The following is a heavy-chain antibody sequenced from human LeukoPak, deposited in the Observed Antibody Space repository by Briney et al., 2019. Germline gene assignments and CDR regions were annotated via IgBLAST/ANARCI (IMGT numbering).Heavy chain of an antibody. CDR3: ARHAVFTAMEIDY. D-gene: IGHD5-18*01. V-gene: IGHV5-51*01. CDR2: IYPGDSDT. Sequence: AGESLKISCKGSGYSFTSYWIGWVRQMPGKGLEWMGIIYPGDSDTRYSPSFQGQVTISADKSINTAYLQWSSLKASDTAMYYCARHAVFTAMEIDYWGQGTLVTVSS. J-gene: IGHJ4*02. CDR1: GYSFTSYW.